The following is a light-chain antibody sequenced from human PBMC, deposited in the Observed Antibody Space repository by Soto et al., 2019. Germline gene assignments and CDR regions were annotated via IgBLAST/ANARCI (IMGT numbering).Light chain of an antibody. CDR2: DAF. CDR1: QSVGSY. Sequence: EIVLTQSPATLSLSPGERTTLSCRASQSVGSYFAWYQQKPVQAPRLLIDDAFSRATGITARFSGSRSGTDFTLTISSLEPEDFAVYFCQERSNWPLTFGGGTMVLIK. J-gene: IGKJ4*01. CDR3: QERSNWPLT. V-gene: IGKV3-11*01.